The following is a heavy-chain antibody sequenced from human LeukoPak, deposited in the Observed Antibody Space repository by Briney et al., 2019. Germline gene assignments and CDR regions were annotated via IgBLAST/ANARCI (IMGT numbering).Heavy chain of an antibody. Sequence: PGGSLRLSCAASGFTYSSNVMNWVRQAPGKGLEWVSSIGASGAKTYYADSMKGRFTISRDNSKNTVYLQMNSLRAEDTGVYYRAKAGMSPLFDYWGQGILVTVSS. CDR1: GFTYSSNV. D-gene: IGHD1-26*01. V-gene: IGHV3-23*01. CDR3: AKAGMSPLFDY. CDR2: IGASGAKT. J-gene: IGHJ4*02.